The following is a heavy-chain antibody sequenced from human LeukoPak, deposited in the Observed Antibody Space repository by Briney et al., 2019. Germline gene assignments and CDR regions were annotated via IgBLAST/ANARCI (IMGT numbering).Heavy chain of an antibody. CDR1: GFTFSNYG. J-gene: IGHJ4*02. V-gene: IGHV3-30*03. Sequence: GGSPRLSCAASGFTFSNYGMHWVRQAPGKGLEWVAVISYGGSKQYYADSVKGRFTISRDNSKNTLYLLMNSLRADDTAVYYCARDRSVTTYFDYWGQGTLVTVSS. CDR3: ARDRSVTTYFDY. D-gene: IGHD4-17*01. CDR2: ISYGGSKQ.